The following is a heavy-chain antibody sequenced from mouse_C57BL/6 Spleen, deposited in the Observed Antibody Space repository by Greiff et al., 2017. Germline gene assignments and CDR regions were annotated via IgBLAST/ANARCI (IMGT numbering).Heavy chain of an antibody. CDR3: ARSLYYYGSSRPFAY. Sequence: VQLVESGPGLVAPSQSLSITCTVSGFSLTSYGVDWVRQSPGKGLEWLGVIWGVGSTNYNSALKSRLSISKDNSKSQVFLKMNSLQTDDTAMYYCARSLYYYGSSRPFAYWGQGTLVTVSA. CDR1: GFSLTSYG. CDR2: IWGVGST. V-gene: IGHV2-6*01. D-gene: IGHD1-1*01. J-gene: IGHJ3*01.